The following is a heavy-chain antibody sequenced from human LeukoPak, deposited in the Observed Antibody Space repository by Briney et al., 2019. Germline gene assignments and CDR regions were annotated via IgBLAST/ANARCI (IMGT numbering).Heavy chain of an antibody. V-gene: IGHV3-21*01. Sequence: GGSLRLSCAASGFTFSSYSMNWVRQAPGKGLEWVSSISSSSSYIYYADSVKGRFTISRDNAKNSLYLQMNSLRAEDTAVHYCARPRVRSSGWYPDAFDIWGQGTMVTVSS. D-gene: IGHD6-19*01. CDR3: ARPRVRSSGWYPDAFDI. J-gene: IGHJ3*02. CDR1: GFTFSSYS. CDR2: ISSSSSYI.